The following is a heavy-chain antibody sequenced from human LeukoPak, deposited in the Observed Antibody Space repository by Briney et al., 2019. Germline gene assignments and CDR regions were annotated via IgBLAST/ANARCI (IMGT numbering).Heavy chain of an antibody. CDR1: GYTFTSYG. V-gene: IGHV1-18*01. CDR3: ARDGVTRGIVNYAFDY. D-gene: IGHD1-7*01. Sequence: ASVKVSCKASGYTFTSYGISWVRQAPGQGLEWMGWISAYNGNTNYAQKLQGRVTMTTDTSTSTAYMELSSLRSEDTAVYYCARDGVTRGIVNYAFDYWGQGTLVTVSS. CDR2: ISAYNGNT. J-gene: IGHJ4*02.